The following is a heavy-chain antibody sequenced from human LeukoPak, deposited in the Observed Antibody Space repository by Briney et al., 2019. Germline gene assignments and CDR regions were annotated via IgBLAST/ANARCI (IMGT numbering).Heavy chain of an antibody. CDR2: ISYDGSNK. Sequence: GGSLRLSCAASGFTFSSYGMHWVRQAPDKGLEWVAVISYDGSNKYYADSVKGRFTISRDNSKNTLYLQMNSLRAEDTAVYYCAKGEAYYDSSGVFDYWGQGTLVTVSS. V-gene: IGHV3-30*18. J-gene: IGHJ4*02. CDR1: GFTFSSYG. D-gene: IGHD3-22*01. CDR3: AKGEAYYDSSGVFDY.